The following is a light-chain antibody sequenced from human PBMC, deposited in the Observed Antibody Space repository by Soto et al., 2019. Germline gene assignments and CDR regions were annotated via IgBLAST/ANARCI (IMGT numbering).Light chain of an antibody. J-gene: IGKJ4*01. Sequence: EVVLTQSSGTLSLSPGKRATLSCRPSQSVTSSYLVWYQQKPGQAPRLLIYGASNRATGISDRCSGSGSGTDFTLTISRLEPEDFAVYYCQQYGSSPPLTFGGGTKVDIK. CDR3: QQYGSSPPLT. V-gene: IGKV3-20*01. CDR1: QSVTSSY. CDR2: GAS.